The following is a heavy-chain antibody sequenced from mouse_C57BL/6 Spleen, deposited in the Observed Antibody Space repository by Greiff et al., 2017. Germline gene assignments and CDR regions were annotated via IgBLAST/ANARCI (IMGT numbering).Heavy chain of an antibody. J-gene: IGHJ4*01. CDR1: GYTFTSYW. D-gene: IGHD2-3*01. CDR3: ARRDDGYLYYYAMDY. CDR2: SDPSDSYT. Sequence: QVQLQQPGAELVKPGASVKLSCKASGYTFTSYWMQWVKQRPGQGLEWIGESDPSDSYTNYNQKFKGKATLTVDTSSSTAYMQLSSLTSEDSAVYYCARRDDGYLYYYAMDYWGQGTSVTVSS. V-gene: IGHV1-50*01.